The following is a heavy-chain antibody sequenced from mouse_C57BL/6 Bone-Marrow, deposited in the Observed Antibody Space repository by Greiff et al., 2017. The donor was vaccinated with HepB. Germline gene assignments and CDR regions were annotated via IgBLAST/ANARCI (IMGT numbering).Heavy chain of an antibody. CDR1: GYSITSGYY. J-gene: IGHJ1*03. CDR3: ARDHLDYYGSPYWYFDV. Sequence: ESGPGLVKPSQSLSLTCSVTGYSITSGYYWNWIRQFPGNKLEWMGYISYDGSNNYNPSLKNRISITRDTSKNQFFLKLNSVTTEDTATYYCARDHLDYYGSPYWYFDVWGTGTTVTVSS. D-gene: IGHD1-1*01. V-gene: IGHV3-6*01. CDR2: ISYDGSN.